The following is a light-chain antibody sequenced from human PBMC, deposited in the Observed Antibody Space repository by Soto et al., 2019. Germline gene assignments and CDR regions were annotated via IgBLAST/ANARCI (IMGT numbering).Light chain of an antibody. CDR3: QQYSSNLYT. CDR2: DAS. CDR1: QSIRPH. J-gene: IGKJ2*01. V-gene: IGKV1-5*01. Sequence: EIQMTQSPSTLSASVGDRVTITCRASQSIRPHLAWYQQKPGKAPEVLIYDASTLESGVPSRFSGSGSGTKFTLTISSLQPDDFATYYCQQYSSNLYTFGQGTKLEIK.